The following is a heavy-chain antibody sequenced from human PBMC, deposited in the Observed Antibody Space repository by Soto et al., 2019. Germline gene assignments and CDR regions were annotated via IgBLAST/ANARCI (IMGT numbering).Heavy chain of an antibody. D-gene: IGHD5-12*01. J-gene: IGHJ2*01. CDR2: IYYSGST. Sequence: QVQLQESGPGLVKPSETLSLTCTVSGGSISSYYWSWIRQPPGKGLEWIGYIYYSGSTNYNPSLKSRVTISVDTSKNQFSLKLSSVTAADTAVYYCAREPITGLRPRVMIGGYFDLWGRGTLVTVSS. CDR1: GGSISSYY. V-gene: IGHV4-59*01. CDR3: AREPITGLRPRVMIGGYFDL.